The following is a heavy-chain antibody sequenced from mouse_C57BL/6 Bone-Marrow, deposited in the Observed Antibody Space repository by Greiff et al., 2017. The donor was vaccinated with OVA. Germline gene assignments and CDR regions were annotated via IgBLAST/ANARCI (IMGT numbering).Heavy chain of an antibody. V-gene: IGHV2-9-1*01. CDR2: IWTGGGT. Sequence: VMLVESGPGLVAPSQSLSITCTVSGFSLTSYAISWVRQPPGKGLEWLGVIWTGGGTNYNSALKSRLSISQDNSKSQVFLKMNSLQTDDTARYYCARKGYYYGSSYLYWYFDVWGTGTTVTVSS. CDR3: ARKGYYYGSSYLYWYFDV. D-gene: IGHD1-1*01. CDR1: GFSLTSYA. J-gene: IGHJ1*03.